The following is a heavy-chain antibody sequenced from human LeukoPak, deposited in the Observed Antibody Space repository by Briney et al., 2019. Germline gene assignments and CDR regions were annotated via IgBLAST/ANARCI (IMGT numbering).Heavy chain of an antibody. CDR1: GFTFSNYW. V-gene: IGHV3-7*03. J-gene: IGHJ4*02. Sequence: PGGSLRLSXAASGFTFSNYWMNWVRQAPGKGLEWVADIKQDGGEKSYVDSVKGRFTISRDNAKNSLHLQMNSLRAEDTAIYYCAHRTGFDYWGQGTLVTVSS. CDR3: AHRTGFDY. CDR2: IKQDGGEK. D-gene: IGHD1-1*01.